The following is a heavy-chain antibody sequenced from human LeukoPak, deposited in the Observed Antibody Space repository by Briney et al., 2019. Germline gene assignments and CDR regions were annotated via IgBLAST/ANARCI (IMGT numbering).Heavy chain of an antibody. CDR3: AREGYSSGWFRGYFDY. J-gene: IGHJ4*02. D-gene: IGHD6-19*01. V-gene: IGHV4-59*01. CDR1: GGSISSYY. Sequence: PSETLSLTCTVSGGSISSYYWSWIRQPPGKGLEWIGYIYYSGSTNYNPSLKSRVTISADTSKNQFSLKLSSVTAADTAVYYCAREGYSSGWFRGYFDYWGQGTLVTVSS. CDR2: IYYSGST.